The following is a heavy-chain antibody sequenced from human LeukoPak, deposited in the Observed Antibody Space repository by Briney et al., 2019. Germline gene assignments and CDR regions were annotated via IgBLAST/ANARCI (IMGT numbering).Heavy chain of an antibody. CDR2: ISDDGSST. CDR3: ARDPSNSGSYYVLDY. CDR1: GFTFSSYG. V-gene: IGHV3-30*04. D-gene: IGHD1-26*01. Sequence: PGGSLRLSCAASGFTFSSYGMHWVRQAPGKGLEWVTVISDDGSSTYYADSVKGRFTIYRDNSKNTLYLHMNSLRAEDTAVYYCARDPSNSGSYYVLDYWGPGTLVTVSS. J-gene: IGHJ4*02.